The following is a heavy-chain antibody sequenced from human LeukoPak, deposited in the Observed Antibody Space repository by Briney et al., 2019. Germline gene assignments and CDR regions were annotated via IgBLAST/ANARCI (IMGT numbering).Heavy chain of an antibody. V-gene: IGHV3-30*18. CDR1: GFTFSSYG. CDR2: ISYDGSNK. CDR3: AKDRRGLSGSDY. Sequence: PGGSLRLSCAASGFTFSSYGMHWVRQAPGKGLEWVAVISYDGSNKYYADSVKGRFTISRDNSKNTLYLQMNSLRAEDTAVYYCAKDRRGLSGSDYWGQGTLVTVSS. D-gene: IGHD3-10*01. J-gene: IGHJ4*02.